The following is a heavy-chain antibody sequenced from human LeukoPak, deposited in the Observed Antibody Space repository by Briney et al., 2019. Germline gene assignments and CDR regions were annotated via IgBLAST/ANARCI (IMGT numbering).Heavy chain of an antibody. V-gene: IGHV3-21*01. D-gene: IGHD2-2*01. J-gene: IGHJ4*02. CDR1: GFTFSSYS. CDR3: ARDTVGVPAANDY. Sequence: GGSLRLSCAASGFTFSSYSMNWVRQAPGKGLEWVSSISSSSSYIYYADSVKGRFTISRDNAKNSLYLQVNSLRAEDTAVYYCARDTVGVPAANDYWGQGTLVTVSS. CDR2: ISSSSSYI.